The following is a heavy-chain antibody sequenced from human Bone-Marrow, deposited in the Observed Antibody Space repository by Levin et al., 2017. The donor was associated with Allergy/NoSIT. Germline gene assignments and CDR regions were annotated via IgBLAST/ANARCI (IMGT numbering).Heavy chain of an antibody. Sequence: LRLSCTVSGGSISSGDYYWGWIRQPPGKGLEWIGYIYYSGSTYYNPSLKSRVTISVDTSKNQFSLKLSSVTAADTAVYYCARAAGDYYGSGSYDYYGMDVWGQGTTVTVSS. CDR1: GGSISSGDYY. V-gene: IGHV4-30-4*01. CDR2: IYYSGST. J-gene: IGHJ6*02. D-gene: IGHD3-10*01. CDR3: ARAAGDYYGSGSYDYYGMDV.